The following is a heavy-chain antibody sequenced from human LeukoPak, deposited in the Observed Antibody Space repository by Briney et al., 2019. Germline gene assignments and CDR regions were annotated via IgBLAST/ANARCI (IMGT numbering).Heavy chain of an antibody. V-gene: IGHV3-33*01. J-gene: IGHJ4*02. D-gene: IGHD6-13*01. CDR3: ARIGYSTSWANFDY. CDR2: IRTDGGEK. Sequence: GTSLRLSCAASGFTFRNYGMHWVRQAPGKGLEWVASIRTDGGEKYHADSVQGRFSTSRDNSKNTLYLQMDSLRAKDTALYYCARIGYSTSWANFDYWAREPWSPSPQ. CDR1: GFTFRNYG.